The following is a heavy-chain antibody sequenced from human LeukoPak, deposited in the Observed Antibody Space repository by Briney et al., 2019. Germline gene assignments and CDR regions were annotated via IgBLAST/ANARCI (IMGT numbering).Heavy chain of an antibody. CDR2: ISTASGAI. Sequence: PGGSLRLSCAASGFSFSGSSMNWVRQAPGKGLEWLSYISTASGAIYCADSVKDRFTISRDNARNSLYLQMNSLRVEDTAVYYCVGDGHRRDSYSDNNDHVFLLNWGQGTLVTISS. D-gene: IGHD3-22*01. J-gene: IGHJ4*02. CDR1: GFSFSGSS. CDR3: VGDGHRRDSYSDNNDHVFLLN. V-gene: IGHV3-48*01.